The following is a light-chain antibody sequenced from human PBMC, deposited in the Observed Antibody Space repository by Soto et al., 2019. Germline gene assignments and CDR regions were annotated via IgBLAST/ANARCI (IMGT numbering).Light chain of an antibody. CDR1: QAIENN. J-gene: IGKJ2*01. V-gene: IGKV1-6*01. CDR3: LQNHDYPRT. Sequence: AIQMTQSPSSLYESVGDRVSIACRASQAIENNLGWFQQKPGKAPKLLIYAASTLHTGVPSRFSGSGSGTDFTLTISSLQPEDFAVYYCLQNHDYPRTFGQGTKLEIK. CDR2: AAS.